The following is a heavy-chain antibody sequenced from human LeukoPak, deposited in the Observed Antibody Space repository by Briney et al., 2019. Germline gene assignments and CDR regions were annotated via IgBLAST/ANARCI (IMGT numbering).Heavy chain of an antibody. J-gene: IGHJ4*02. V-gene: IGHV3-53*01. D-gene: IGHD3-9*01. Sequence: GGFLRLSCTVSGFTVSSNSMSWVRQAPGKGLEWVSFIYSGGNTHYSDSVKGRFTISRDNAKNSVYLQMNSLRAEDTAVYYCARAPWADDIFFDYWGQGTLVIVSS. CDR2: IYSGGNT. CDR1: GFTVSSNS. CDR3: ARAPWADDIFFDY.